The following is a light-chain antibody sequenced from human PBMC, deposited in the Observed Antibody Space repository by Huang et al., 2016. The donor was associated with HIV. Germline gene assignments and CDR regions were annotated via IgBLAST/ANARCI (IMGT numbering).Light chain of an antibody. CDR1: QEISNY. J-gene: IGKJ4*01. CDR3: QQYDNLPLT. V-gene: IGKV1-33*01. Sequence: DIQMTQSPSSLSASVGDRVTIGCQASQEISNYLNLYHQKPGRAPEILIYDASNLATGVSSRFNGSGSGTNFTFTITSLQPEDIATYYCQQYDNLPLTFGGGTKVEI. CDR2: DAS.